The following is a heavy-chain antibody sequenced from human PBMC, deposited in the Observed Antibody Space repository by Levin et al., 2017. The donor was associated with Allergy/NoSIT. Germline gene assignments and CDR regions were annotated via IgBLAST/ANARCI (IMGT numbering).Heavy chain of an antibody. CDR1: GFTFSNAW. V-gene: IGHV3-15*01. D-gene: IGHD3-22*01. J-gene: IGHJ3*02. Sequence: KPGGSLRLSCAASGFTFSNAWMSWVRQAPGKGLEWVGRIKSKTDGGTTDYAAPVKGRFTISRDDSKNTLYLQMNSLKTEDTAVYYCTTDVFGAMIVVVPSGAFDIWGQGTMVTVSS. CDR3: TTDVFGAMIVVVPSGAFDI. CDR2: IKSKTDGGTT.